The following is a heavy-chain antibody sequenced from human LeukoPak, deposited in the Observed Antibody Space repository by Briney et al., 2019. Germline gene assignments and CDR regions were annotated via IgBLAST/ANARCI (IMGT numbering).Heavy chain of an antibody. CDR3: AKDSSGYLTSDDAFDI. Sequence: GGSLSLSCAASGFTFDDYAMHGARQAPGKAREGVSGISWNSGSIGYADSVKGRFTTSRDNAKNSLYLQMNSLRAGDMALYYCAKDSSGYLTSDDAFDIWGQGTMVTVSS. V-gene: IGHV3-9*03. D-gene: IGHD3-22*01. CDR1: GFTFDDYA. CDR2: ISWNSGSI. J-gene: IGHJ3*02.